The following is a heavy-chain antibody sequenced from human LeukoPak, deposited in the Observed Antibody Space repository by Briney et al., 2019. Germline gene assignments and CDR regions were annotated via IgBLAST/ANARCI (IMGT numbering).Heavy chain of an antibody. CDR2: IYYSGST. CDR1: GGSISSSSYY. Sequence: PSETLSLTCTVSGGSISSSSYYWGWIRQPPGKGLEWIGSIYYSGSTYYNPSLKSRVTISVDTSKNQFSLKLSSVTAADTAVYYCARDNSGSYYYYYMDVWGKGTTVTVSS. V-gene: IGHV4-39*07. CDR3: ARDNSGSYYYYYMDV. J-gene: IGHJ6*03. D-gene: IGHD1-26*01.